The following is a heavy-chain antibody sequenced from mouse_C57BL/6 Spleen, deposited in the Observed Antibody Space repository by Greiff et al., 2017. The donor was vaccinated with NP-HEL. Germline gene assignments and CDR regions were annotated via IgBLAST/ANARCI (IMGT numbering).Heavy chain of an antibody. D-gene: IGHD2-4*01. CDR3: ARSRYDYDGSFDY. J-gene: IGHJ2*01. V-gene: IGHV1-26*01. CDR2: INPNNGGT. CDR1: GYTFTDYY. Sequence: EVQLQQSGPELVKPGASVKISCKASGYTFTDYYMNWVKQSHGKSLEWIGDINPNNGGTSYNQKFKGKATLTVDKSSSTAYMELRSLTSEDSAVYYCARSRYDYDGSFDYWGHGTTLTVSS.